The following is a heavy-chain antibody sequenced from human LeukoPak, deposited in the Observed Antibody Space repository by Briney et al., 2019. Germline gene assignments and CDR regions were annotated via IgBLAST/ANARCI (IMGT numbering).Heavy chain of an antibody. Sequence: GGSLRLSCAASGFTFSSYEMNWVRQAPGEGLEWVSYISSSGGTINYADSVKGRFTISRDNAKNALYLQMNSLRAEDTAVYYCAKDLHYGSADYWGQGTLVTVSS. D-gene: IGHD3-10*01. CDR1: GFTFSSYE. J-gene: IGHJ4*02. CDR3: AKDLHYGSADY. CDR2: ISSSGGTI. V-gene: IGHV3-48*03.